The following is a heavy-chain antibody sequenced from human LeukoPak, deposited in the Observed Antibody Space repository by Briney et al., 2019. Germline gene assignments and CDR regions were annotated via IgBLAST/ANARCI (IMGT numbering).Heavy chain of an antibody. CDR2: IYYSGST. Sequence: PSETLSLTCTVSGGSISSSSYYWGWIRQPPGKGLEWIGSIYYSGSTYYNPSLKSRVTISVDTSKNQFSLKLSSVTAADTAVYYCARQERGRDIPSYYFDYWGQGTLVTVSS. CDR3: ARQERGRDIPSYYFDY. D-gene: IGHD1-1*01. V-gene: IGHV4-39*01. J-gene: IGHJ4*02. CDR1: GGSISSSSYY.